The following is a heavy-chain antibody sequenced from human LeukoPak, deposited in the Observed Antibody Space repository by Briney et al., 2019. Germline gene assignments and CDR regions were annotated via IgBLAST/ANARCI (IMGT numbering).Heavy chain of an antibody. J-gene: IGHJ4*02. CDR2: IYYSGST. Sequence: SETLSLTCTVSGGSISHYYWSWIRQPPGKGLEWIGYIYYSGSTNYNPSLKSRVTISLDTSKNQISLKLSSVTAADTAVYYCARDGVAGGFDYWGQGTLVTVSS. CDR3: ARDGVAGGFDY. V-gene: IGHV4-59*01. D-gene: IGHD6-19*01. CDR1: GGSISHYY.